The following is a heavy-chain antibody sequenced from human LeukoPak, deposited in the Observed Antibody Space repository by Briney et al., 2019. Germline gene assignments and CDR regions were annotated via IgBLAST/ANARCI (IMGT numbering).Heavy chain of an antibody. CDR3: AHSSSSLPTDS. V-gene: IGHV4-59*11. J-gene: IGHJ4*02. Sequence: SETLSLTCTVFGGSMTSHYWSWIRQPPGKGLEWIGYIYFSGSVKYNPPLEGRLTISVDTSKNQFSLNLTSVTAADTAVYYCAHSSSSLPTDSWGQGNLVIVSS. CDR1: GGSMTSHY. CDR2: IYFSGSV. D-gene: IGHD6-6*01.